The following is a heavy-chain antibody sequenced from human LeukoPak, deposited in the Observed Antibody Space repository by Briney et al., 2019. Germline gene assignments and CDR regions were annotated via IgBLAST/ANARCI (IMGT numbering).Heavy chain of an antibody. Sequence: GGSLRLSCAASGFTFSSYSMNWVRQAPGKGLEGVSSISSSSSYIYYADSVKGRFTISRDNAKNSLYLQMTSLRAEDTAVYYCARDTPWYAAQYYIDVWGKGSTVIVSS. J-gene: IGHJ6*03. CDR1: GFTFSSYS. D-gene: IGHD2-8*01. V-gene: IGHV3-21*01. CDR2: ISSSSSYI. CDR3: ARDTPWYAAQYYIDV.